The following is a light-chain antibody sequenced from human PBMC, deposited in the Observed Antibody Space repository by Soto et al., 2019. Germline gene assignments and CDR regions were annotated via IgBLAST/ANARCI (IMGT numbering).Light chain of an antibody. CDR1: QTISVY. CDR2: AAS. V-gene: IGKV1-39*01. CDR3: QQTYRTPYT. Sequence: DIQVTQSPSSLPVSIGDRITITCRSSQTISVYLNWYQKKPGTPPKLLIYAASNLQGGVPSRFSGRGSGTDFTLTISSLQPEDFATYYCQQTYRTPYTVGQGTKREI. J-gene: IGKJ2*01.